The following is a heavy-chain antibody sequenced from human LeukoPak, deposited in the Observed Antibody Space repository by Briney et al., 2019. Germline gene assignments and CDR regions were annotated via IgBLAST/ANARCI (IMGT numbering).Heavy chain of an antibody. CDR2: INPSGGST. Sequence: ASVKVSCKASGYTFTSYYMHWVRQAPGQGLEWMGIINPSGGSTSYAQKFQGRVTMTRDMSTSTVYMELSSLRSEDTAVYYCARDKGIVGATTGSGIYYYMDVWGKGTTVTVSS. CDR3: ARDKGIVGATTGSGIYYYMDV. V-gene: IGHV1-46*01. CDR1: GYTFTSYY. D-gene: IGHD1-26*01. J-gene: IGHJ6*03.